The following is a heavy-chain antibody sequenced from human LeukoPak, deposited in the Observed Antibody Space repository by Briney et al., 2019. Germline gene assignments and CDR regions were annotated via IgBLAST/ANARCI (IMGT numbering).Heavy chain of an antibody. Sequence: RESGPALVKPTQTLTLTCTFSGFSLSTSGMCVSWIRQPPGKALEWLARIDWDDDKYYSTSLKTRLTISKDTSKNQVVLTMTNMDPVDTATYYCARCGLLWFGVPTYFDYWGQGTLVTVSS. D-gene: IGHD3-10*01. CDR2: IDWDDDK. CDR3: ARCGLLWFGVPTYFDY. J-gene: IGHJ4*02. V-gene: IGHV2-70*11. CDR1: GFSLSTSGMC.